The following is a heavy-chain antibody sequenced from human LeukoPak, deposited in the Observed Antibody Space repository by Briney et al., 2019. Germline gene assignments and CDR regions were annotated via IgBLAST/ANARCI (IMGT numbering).Heavy chain of an antibody. Sequence: ASVKVSCKVSGYTFTDYYMHWVPQAPGKGLEWMGLVDPEDGETIYAEKFQGRVTITADTSTDTAYMELSSLRSEDTAVYYCATRRTDFWSGYYFDYWGQGTLVTVSS. CDR3: ATRRTDFWSGYYFDY. CDR1: GYTFTDYY. D-gene: IGHD3-3*01. CDR2: VDPEDGET. J-gene: IGHJ4*02. V-gene: IGHV1-69-2*01.